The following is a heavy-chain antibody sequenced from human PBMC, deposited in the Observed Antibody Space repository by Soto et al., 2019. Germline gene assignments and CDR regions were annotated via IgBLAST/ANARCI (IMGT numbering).Heavy chain of an antibody. Sequence: EESLRLSCAASGFTFSDYYMNWVRQAPGKGLEWVSSISSSSSYIYYADSVKGRFTISRDNAKNSLYLQMNSLRAEDTAVYYCARDFTMVRGVIDYWGQGTLVTVSS. CDR2: ISSSSSYI. CDR3: ARDFTMVRGVIDY. J-gene: IGHJ4*02. V-gene: IGHV3-21*01. CDR1: GFTFSDYY. D-gene: IGHD3-10*01.